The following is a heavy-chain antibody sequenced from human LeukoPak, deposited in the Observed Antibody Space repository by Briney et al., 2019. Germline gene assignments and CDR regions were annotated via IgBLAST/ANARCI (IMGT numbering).Heavy chain of an antibody. Sequence: GGSLRLSCAASGITVTNNYWHWLRQAPGKELEWVPIIYANGDTLYAASVRGRFTFSRDNSKNTFYLQMNSLRAEDTAIYYCAHGDYPLTYWGQGTLVTVSS. CDR1: GITVTNNY. CDR2: IYANGDT. J-gene: IGHJ4*02. CDR3: AHGDYPLTY. V-gene: IGHV3-66*01. D-gene: IGHD4-17*01.